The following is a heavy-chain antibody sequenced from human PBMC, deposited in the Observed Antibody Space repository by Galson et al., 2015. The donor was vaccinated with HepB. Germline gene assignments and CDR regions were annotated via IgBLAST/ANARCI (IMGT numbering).Heavy chain of an antibody. CDR1: GFTFSDCY. D-gene: IGHD6-13*01. J-gene: IGHJ4*02. CDR2: ISSSGSTI. CDR3: ARRWAAAGSFDY. Sequence: SLRLSCAASGFTFSDCYMNWIRQAPGKGLEWVSYISSSGSTIYYADSVKGRFTISRDNAKNSLYLQMNSLRAEDTAVYYCARRWAAAGSFDYWGQGTLVTVSS. V-gene: IGHV3-11*01.